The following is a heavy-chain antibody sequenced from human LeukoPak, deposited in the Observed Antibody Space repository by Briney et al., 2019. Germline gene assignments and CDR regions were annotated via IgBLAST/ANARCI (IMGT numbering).Heavy chain of an antibody. V-gene: IGHV3-30*03. J-gene: IGHJ4*02. CDR2: ISYDGNDK. CDR1: GFTFISYD. CDR3: AIGGRYCSSTSCYANAFDY. Sequence: GGSLRLSCAASGFTFISYDMHWLRQAPGKGLEWVAIISYDGNDKYYADSVKGRFTISRDNSKNTLYLQMNSLSAEDTAVYYCAIGGRYCSSTSCYANAFDYWGQGTRATVSS. D-gene: IGHD2-2*01.